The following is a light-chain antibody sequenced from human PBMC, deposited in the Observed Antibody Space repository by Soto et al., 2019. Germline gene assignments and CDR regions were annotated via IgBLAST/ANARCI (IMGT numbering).Light chain of an antibody. CDR2: KAS. Sequence: DIQMTQSPSTLSASVGDRVTITCRASQSVSSWLAWYQQKPGKAPKLLIYKASNLQSGVPSGFSGSGSGTEFTLTISSLQPDDSATYYCQQYNNYPFTFGPGTKVDI. CDR1: QSVSSW. V-gene: IGKV1-5*03. CDR3: QQYNNYPFT. J-gene: IGKJ3*01.